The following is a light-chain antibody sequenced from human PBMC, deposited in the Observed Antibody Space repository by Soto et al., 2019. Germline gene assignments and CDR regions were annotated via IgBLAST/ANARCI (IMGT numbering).Light chain of an antibody. J-gene: IGLJ3*02. Sequence: QSVLTQPASVSGSPGQSITISCTGTSSDVGGYKYVSWYQQHPDKAPKLMIYEVSNRPSGVSNRFSGSKSGNTASLTISGLQAEDEADYYCSSYTSSSTWVFGGWTKVTVL. V-gene: IGLV2-14*01. CDR1: SSDVGGYKY. CDR3: SSYTSSSTWV. CDR2: EVS.